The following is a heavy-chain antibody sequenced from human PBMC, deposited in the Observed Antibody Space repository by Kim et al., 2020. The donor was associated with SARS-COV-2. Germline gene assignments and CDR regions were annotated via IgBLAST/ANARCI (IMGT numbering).Heavy chain of an antibody. CDR2: INHSGST. CDR3: ARDLKNDYEDYYYYYGMDV. CDR1: GGSFSGYY. D-gene: IGHD4-17*01. V-gene: IGHV4-34*01. J-gene: IGHJ6*02. Sequence: SETLSLTCAVYGGSFSGYYWSWIRQPPGKGLEWIGEINHSGSTNYNPSLKSRVTISVDTSKNQFSLKLSSVTAADTAVYYCARDLKNDYEDYYYYYGMDVWGQGTTVTVSS.